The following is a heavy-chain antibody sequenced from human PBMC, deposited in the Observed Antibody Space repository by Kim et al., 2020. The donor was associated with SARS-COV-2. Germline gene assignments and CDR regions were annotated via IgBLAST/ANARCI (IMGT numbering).Heavy chain of an antibody. CDR3: ATRAVARGVITYFDF. V-gene: IGHV4-39*01. CDR1: GGSISTTSYS. Sequence: SETLSLTCTVSGGSISTTSYSWGWIRQPPGKGLEWIGNIYSSGSTYYSPSLRSRVTLSVDTSKNQFSLRLSSVTAADTVLYYCATRAVARGVITYFDFWGQGSLVTVSS. J-gene: IGHJ4*02. D-gene: IGHD3-10*01. CDR2: IYSSGST.